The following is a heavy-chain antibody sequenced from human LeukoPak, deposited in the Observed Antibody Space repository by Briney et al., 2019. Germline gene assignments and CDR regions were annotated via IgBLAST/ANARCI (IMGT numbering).Heavy chain of an antibody. D-gene: IGHD2-15*01. V-gene: IGHV5-51*01. Sequence: GESLNISCKGSGYSFTIYWIGWVRQMPGKGLEWMGIIYPGGSDTRYRPSFQGQVTISADKSISTAYLQWSSRKASDTPMYYCARVDYYYYGMDVWGQGTTVTVSS. CDR2: IYPGGSDT. CDR3: ARVDYYYYGMDV. J-gene: IGHJ6*02. CDR1: GYSFTIYW.